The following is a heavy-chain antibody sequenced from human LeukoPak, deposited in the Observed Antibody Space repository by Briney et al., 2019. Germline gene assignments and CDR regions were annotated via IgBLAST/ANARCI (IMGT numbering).Heavy chain of an antibody. CDR1: GFTFSSYA. J-gene: IGHJ6*03. V-gene: IGHV3-23*01. D-gene: IGHD3-22*01. Sequence: GGSLRLSCAASGFTFSSYAMSWVRQAPGKGLEWVSAISGSGGSTYYADSVKGRFTISRDNAKNSLYPQMNGLRAEDTAVYYCARVMYYYDSSGYYSRYYYYYYYMDVWGKGTTVTISS. CDR3: ARVMYYYDSSGYYSRYYYYYYYMDV. CDR2: ISGSGGST.